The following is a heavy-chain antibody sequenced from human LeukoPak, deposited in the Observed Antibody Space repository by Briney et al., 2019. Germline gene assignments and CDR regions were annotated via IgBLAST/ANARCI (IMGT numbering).Heavy chain of an antibody. CDR2: MNPNSGNT. D-gene: IGHD3-22*01. CDR1: GYTFTSYD. Sequence: GVSVKVSCKASGYTFTSYDINWVRQATGQGLEWMGWMNPNSGNTGYAQKFQGRVTITRNTSISTAYIELSSLRSEDTAVYYCARGGAATHYDSSGYYRDAFDIWGQGTMVTVSS. V-gene: IGHV1-8*03. J-gene: IGHJ3*02. CDR3: ARGGAATHYDSSGYYRDAFDI.